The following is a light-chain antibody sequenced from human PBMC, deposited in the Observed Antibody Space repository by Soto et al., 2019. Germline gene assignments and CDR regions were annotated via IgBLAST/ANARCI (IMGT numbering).Light chain of an antibody. V-gene: IGKV3-20*01. Sequence: EIVLTQSPGTLSLSPGERDTLSCRASQSVRSSYLAWYRQKPGQAPRLLIYGASNRATGIQDRFSSSGSWTDFTLTISTLEPQDIAVYYCQQYCSSAWTFGQWTKLEIK. CDR1: QSVRSSY. J-gene: IGKJ1*01. CDR3: QQYCSSAWT. CDR2: GAS.